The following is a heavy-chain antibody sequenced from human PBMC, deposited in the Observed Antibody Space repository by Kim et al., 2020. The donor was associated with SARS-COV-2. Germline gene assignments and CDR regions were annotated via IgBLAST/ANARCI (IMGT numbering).Heavy chain of an antibody. CDR3: ARDGFWIAAAGTSLDY. D-gene: IGHD6-13*01. J-gene: IGHJ4*02. V-gene: IGHV3-30*07. Sequence: SWKGRFTISRDKSNNTLYLQMTSLRAEETAVYYCARDGFWIAAAGTSLDYWGQGTLVTVSS.